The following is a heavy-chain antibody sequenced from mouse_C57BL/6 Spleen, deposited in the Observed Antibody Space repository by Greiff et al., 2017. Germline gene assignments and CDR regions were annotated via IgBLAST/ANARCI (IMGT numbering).Heavy chain of an antibody. J-gene: IGHJ4*01. V-gene: IGHV5-4*01. Sequence: EVNVVESGEGLVKPGGSLKLSCAASGFTFSSYAMSWVRQTPEKRLEWVATISDGGSYTYYPDNVKGRFTISRDNAKNNLYLQMSHLKSEDTAMYYCARDRPMDYWGQGTSVTVSS. CDR3: ARDRPMDY. CDR2: ISDGGSYT. CDR1: GFTFSSYA.